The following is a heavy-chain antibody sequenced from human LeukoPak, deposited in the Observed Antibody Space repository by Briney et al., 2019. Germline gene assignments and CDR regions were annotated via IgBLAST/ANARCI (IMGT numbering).Heavy chain of an antibody. J-gene: IGHJ4*02. V-gene: IGHV3-23*01. CDR2: IMTTGTDT. CDR1: GFPFSNSA. Sequence: PGGSLRLSCAASGFPFSNSAMRWVRQAPGGGLEWVSAIMTTGTDTYYADSVKGRFTISRDNSKNTLYLQMNSLRAEDTAIYYCTKGTGSSDSYFDYWGQGALVTVSS. CDR3: TKGTGSSDSYFDY. D-gene: IGHD1-26*01.